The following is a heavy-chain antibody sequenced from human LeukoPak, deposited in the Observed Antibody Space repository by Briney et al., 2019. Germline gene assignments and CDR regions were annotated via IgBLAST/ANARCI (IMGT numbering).Heavy chain of an antibody. D-gene: IGHD4-11*01. V-gene: IGHV4-30-2*01. Sequence: SQTLSLTCAVSGGSISSGGYPWSWIRQPPGKGLEWIGYIYHSGSTYYNPSLKSRVTISVDRSKNQFSLKLSSVTAADTAVYYCARAYYSLPTLTWFDPWGQGTLVTVSS. J-gene: IGHJ5*02. CDR3: ARAYYSLPTLTWFDP. CDR2: IYHSGST. CDR1: GGSISSGGYP.